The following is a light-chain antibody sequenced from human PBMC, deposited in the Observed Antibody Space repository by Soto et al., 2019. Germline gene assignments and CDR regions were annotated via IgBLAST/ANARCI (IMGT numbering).Light chain of an antibody. Sequence: DIQMTHAPSTLSSSVGDRVTITCRASQSISSWLAWYQQKPGKAPKLLSYKASSLESGVPSNFSGSGSGTEFTLTISSLQPDDFATYYCQQYNSYSTFGQGTKVDIK. V-gene: IGKV1-5*03. CDR2: KAS. J-gene: IGKJ1*01. CDR1: QSISSW. CDR3: QQYNSYST.